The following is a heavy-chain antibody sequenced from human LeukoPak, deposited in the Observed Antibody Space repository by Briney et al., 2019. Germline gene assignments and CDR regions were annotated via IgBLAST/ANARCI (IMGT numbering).Heavy chain of an antibody. V-gene: IGHV1-46*01. CDR3: ARVPGRAFGEVYYYYMDV. CDR1: GYTFTSYY. J-gene: IGHJ6*03. CDR2: INPSGGST. D-gene: IGHD3-10*01. Sequence: ASVKVSCKASGYTFTSYYMHWVRQAPGQGLEWMGIINPSGGSTSYAQKFQGRVTMTRDVSTSTVYMELSSLRSEDTAVYYCARVPGRAFGEVYYYYMDVWGKGTTVTVSS.